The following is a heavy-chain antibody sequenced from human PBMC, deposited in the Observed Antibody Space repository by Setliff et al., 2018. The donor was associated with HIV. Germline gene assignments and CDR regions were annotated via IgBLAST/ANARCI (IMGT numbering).Heavy chain of an antibody. CDR3: ARDGYYYDSSGHLAYYFDY. V-gene: IGHV7-4-1*02. D-gene: IGHD3-22*01. CDR2: INTYTGNP. Sequence: GASVKVSCKASGYTFTSYGMNWVRQAPGQGLEWMGWINTYTGNPTYAQGFTGRFVFSLDTSVSTAYLQISSLKAEDIAVYYCARDGYYYDSSGHLAYYFDYWGQGTLVTV. J-gene: IGHJ4*02. CDR1: GYTFTSYG.